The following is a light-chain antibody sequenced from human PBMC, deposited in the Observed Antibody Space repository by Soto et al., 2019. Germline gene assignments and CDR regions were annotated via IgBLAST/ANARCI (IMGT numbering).Light chain of an antibody. J-gene: IGKJ5*01. CDR1: QSVSSN. V-gene: IGKV3-15*01. CDR2: GAS. Sequence: EIVMTQSPATLSVSPGERATLSCRASQSVSSNLAWYQQKPGQAPRLLIYGASTRATGIPARFSGSGSGTEFTXTISXXQSXXXXXXXXXXXXXXXXXFGXXTRLEIK. CDR3: XXXXXXXXX.